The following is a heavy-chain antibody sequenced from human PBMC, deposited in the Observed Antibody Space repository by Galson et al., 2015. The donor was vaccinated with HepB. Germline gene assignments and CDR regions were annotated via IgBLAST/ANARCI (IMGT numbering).Heavy chain of an antibody. CDR1: GYTFTSYG. CDR3: ARGMALRPRAAAGSSNQNAQFDY. D-gene: IGHD6-13*01. Sequence: SVKVSCKASGYTFTSYGISWVRQAPGQGLEWMGWISAYNGNTNYAQKLQGRVTMTTDTSTSTAYMELRSLRSDDTAVYYCARGMALRPRAAAGSSNQNAQFDYWGQGTLVTVSS. J-gene: IGHJ4*02. V-gene: IGHV1-18*01. CDR2: ISAYNGNT.